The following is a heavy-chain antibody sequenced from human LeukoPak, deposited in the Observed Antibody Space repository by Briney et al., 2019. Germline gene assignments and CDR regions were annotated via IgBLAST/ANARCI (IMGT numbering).Heavy chain of an antibody. J-gene: IGHJ4*02. CDR1: VGSISGYY. CDR3: ARDTSIVGATNVLDY. Sequence: SETLSLTCTVSVGSISGYYWSWIRQPAGKGRKWIGRIYTSGSTNYNPSLKSRVTMSVDTPKNQFSLKLSSVTAAGTAVYYCARDTSIVGATNVLDYWGQGTLVTVSS. CDR2: IYTSGST. V-gene: IGHV4-4*07. D-gene: IGHD1-26*01.